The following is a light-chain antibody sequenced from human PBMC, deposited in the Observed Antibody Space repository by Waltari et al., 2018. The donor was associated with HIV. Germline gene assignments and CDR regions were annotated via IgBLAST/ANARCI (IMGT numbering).Light chain of an antibody. CDR2: SND. CDR3: AVWDDSLNGPL. V-gene: IGLV1-44*01. J-gene: IGLJ2*01. CDR1: SPNIGRIT. Sequence: HSVLTQTPSASGTHGQRVTNPCSGSSPNIGRITVNWYQQLPGMAPKLLIHSNDQRPSGVPDRFSGSTSDTSASLAISGLQSEDEGAYYCAVWDDSLNGPLFGGGTKLTVL.